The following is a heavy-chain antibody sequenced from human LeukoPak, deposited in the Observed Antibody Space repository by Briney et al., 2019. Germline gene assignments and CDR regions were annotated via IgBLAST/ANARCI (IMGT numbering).Heavy chain of an antibody. CDR1: GFTFSLYG. CDR2: ISYDGSNV. Sequence: GGSLRLSCAASGFTFSLYGVHWVRQAPGKGLERVAVISYDGSNVKYVDSVKGRFTISRDNSKNTLYLQMNSLRPEDTAMYYCAKGATLTGLRGSFYFDSWGQGTLVTVSS. CDR3: AKGATLTGLRGSFYFDS. V-gene: IGHV3-30*18. D-gene: IGHD6-6*01. J-gene: IGHJ4*02.